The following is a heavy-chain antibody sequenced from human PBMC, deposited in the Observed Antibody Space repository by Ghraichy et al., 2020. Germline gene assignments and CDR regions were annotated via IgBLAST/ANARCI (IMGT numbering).Heavy chain of an antibody. Sequence: SETLSLTCAVYGGSFSGYYWSWIRQPPGKGLEWIGEINHSGSTNYNPSLKSRVTISVDTSKNQFSLKLSSVTAADTAVYYCVRGQITYYDFWSGGGAQGGYMDVWGKGTTVTVSS. J-gene: IGHJ6*03. CDR3: VRGQITYYDFWSGGGAQGGYMDV. CDR1: GGSFSGYY. V-gene: IGHV4-34*01. CDR2: INHSGST. D-gene: IGHD3-3*01.